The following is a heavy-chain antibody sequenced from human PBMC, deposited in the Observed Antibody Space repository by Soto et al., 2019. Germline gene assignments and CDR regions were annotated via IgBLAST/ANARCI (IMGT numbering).Heavy chain of an antibody. CDR1: GDTFNDYY. J-gene: IGHJ6*03. V-gene: IGHV1-2*04. Sequence: QVQLVQSGAEVKRPGASVTVSCRSSGDTFNDYYIHWVRQAPGQVLEWMGWINPNGGVTKYAQKFRGWVSMTRDTSIRTVYMQLSRLRSDDTAVYYCARESGGATATLDYYYCYMDVWGTGTTVTVSS. CDR3: ARESGGATATLDYYYCYMDV. D-gene: IGHD5-12*01. CDR2: INPNGGVT.